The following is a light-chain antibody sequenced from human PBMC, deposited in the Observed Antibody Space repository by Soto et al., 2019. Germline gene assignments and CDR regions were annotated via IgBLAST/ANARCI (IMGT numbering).Light chain of an antibody. CDR1: QTVTKNY. J-gene: IGKJ4*01. CDR2: DVS. V-gene: IGKV3-20*01. Sequence: EIVLTQSPGTLSLSPGERGTLSCRASQTVTKNYLGWYQQKPGQAPRLLIYDVSKRDTGIPDRFSGSGSGTDFTHTISRLESEDFAVYYCQQYAHSPLTFGGGNKVDIK. CDR3: QQYAHSPLT.